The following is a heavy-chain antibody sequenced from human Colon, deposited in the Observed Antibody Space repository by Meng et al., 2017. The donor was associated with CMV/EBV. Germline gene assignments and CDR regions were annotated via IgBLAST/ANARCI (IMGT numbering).Heavy chain of an antibody. CDR2: IFYSGST. V-gene: IGHV4-30-2*01. CDR1: GSSLRSGGSS. J-gene: IGHJ4*02. CDR3: AREKGYFFDF. Sequence: LTCAVSGSSLRSGGSSWSWIRQPPGKGLEWIGYIFYSGSTYYNPSLQSRVTISLDKSQNQFSLKLKSVTAADTAVYYCAREKGYFFDFWGQGTLVTVSS.